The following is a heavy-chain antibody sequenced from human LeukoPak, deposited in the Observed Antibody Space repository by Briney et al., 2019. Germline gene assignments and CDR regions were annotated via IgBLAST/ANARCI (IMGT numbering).Heavy chain of an antibody. Sequence: ASVKVSCKASGYTFTGYYMHWVRQAPGQGLEWMGWNNPNSGGTNYAQKFQGRVTMTRDTSISTAYMELSRLRSDDTAVYYCARGYSGYLNPYYYMDVWGIGTTVTVSS. D-gene: IGHD5-12*01. CDR2: NNPNSGGT. J-gene: IGHJ6*03. CDR1: GYTFTGYY. V-gene: IGHV1-2*02. CDR3: ARGYSGYLNPYYYMDV.